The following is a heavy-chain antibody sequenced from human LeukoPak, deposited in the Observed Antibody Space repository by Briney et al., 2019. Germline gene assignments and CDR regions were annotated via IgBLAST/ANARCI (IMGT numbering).Heavy chain of an antibody. J-gene: IGHJ5*02. CDR1: GYTFTSYA. CDR2: INAGNGDT. CDR3: ARAGITMVRGVIIPREGFDP. D-gene: IGHD3-10*01. V-gene: IGHV1-3*01. Sequence: ASVKVSCKASGYTFTSYAMHWVRQAPGQRLEWMGWINAGNGDTKYSQKFQGRVTITRDTSASTAYMELSSLRSEDTAVYYCARAGITMVRGVIIPREGFDPWGQGTLVTVSS.